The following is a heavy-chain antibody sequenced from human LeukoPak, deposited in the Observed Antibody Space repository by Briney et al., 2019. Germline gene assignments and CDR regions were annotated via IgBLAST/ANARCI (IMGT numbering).Heavy chain of an antibody. V-gene: IGHV4-59*12. D-gene: IGHD3/OR15-3a*01. J-gene: IGHJ4*02. CDR1: GGSISSYY. Sequence: SETLSLTCTVSGGSISSYYWSWIRQPPGKGLEWIGYIYYSGSTNYNPSLKSRVTISVDTSKNQFSLKLSSVTAADTAVYYCARDEIFGPQLDYWGQGTLVTVSS. CDR3: ARDEIFGPQLDY. CDR2: IYYSGST.